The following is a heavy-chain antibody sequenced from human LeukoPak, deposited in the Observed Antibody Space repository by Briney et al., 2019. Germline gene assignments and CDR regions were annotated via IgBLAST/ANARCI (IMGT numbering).Heavy chain of an antibody. V-gene: IGHV3-23*01. CDR3: AKDYYGSGNYPLYFYY. Sequence: PGGSLRLSCTASGFVFSSYAMNWVRQAPGKGLEWVSGISGSGGSTHYADSVKGRFTISRDNSKKTVYLQMNSLRGEDTAVYYCAKDYYGSGNYPLYFYYWGQGTLVTVSS. J-gene: IGHJ4*02. D-gene: IGHD3-10*01. CDR2: ISGSGGST. CDR1: GFVFSSYA.